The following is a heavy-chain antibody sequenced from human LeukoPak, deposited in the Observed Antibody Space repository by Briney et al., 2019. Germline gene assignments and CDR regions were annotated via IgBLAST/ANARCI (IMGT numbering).Heavy chain of an antibody. CDR2: IYYSGSP. J-gene: IGHJ4*02. Sequence: PSETLSLTCTVSVGFNSNNNYNWPWIRQPPGKGLECIGSIYYSGSPYYNPSLKSRVTISVDTSKNQFSLRLSSVTAADTAVYYCATWRTATTGFDYWGQGTLVTVSS. CDR1: VGFNSNNNYN. V-gene: IGHV4-39*01. D-gene: IGHD1-1*01. CDR3: ATWRTATTGFDY.